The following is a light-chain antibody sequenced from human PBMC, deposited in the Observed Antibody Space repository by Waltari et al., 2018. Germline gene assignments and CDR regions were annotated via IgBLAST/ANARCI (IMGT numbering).Light chain of an antibody. V-gene: IGKV4-1*01. CDR1: QSVLHNSDKKKY. J-gene: IGKJ4*01. CDR2: WAS. Sequence: DIVVTQSPDSLPVSLGERATINCKSSQSVLHNSDKKKYLAWYQQKPGHPPKLLIYWASTRASGVPERFSGSGSGTDFTLTISGLQAEDVAIYYCQQCYSTPPTFGGGTKVEI. CDR3: QQCYSTPPT.